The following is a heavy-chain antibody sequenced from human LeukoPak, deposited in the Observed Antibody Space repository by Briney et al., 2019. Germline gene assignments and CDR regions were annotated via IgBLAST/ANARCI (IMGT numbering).Heavy chain of an antibody. CDR1: GFIVSSNY. V-gene: IGHV3-48*03. D-gene: IGHD6-19*01. J-gene: IGHJ4*02. CDR2: INPSGGTM. CDR3: ARSLSGGLGPVDDY. Sequence: PGGSLRLSCAASGFIVSSNYMSWVRQAPGKGLDWISYINPSGGTMYNADSVKGRFTLSRDNAKNSLYLQLNSLRVEDTAVYYCARSLSGGLGPVDDYWGQGTLVTVSS.